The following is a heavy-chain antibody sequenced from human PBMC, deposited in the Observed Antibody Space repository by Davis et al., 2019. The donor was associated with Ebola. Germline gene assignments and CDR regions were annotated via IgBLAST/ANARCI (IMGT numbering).Heavy chain of an antibody. Sequence: GESLKISCAASGFIFSSHWMTWVRQSPGKRLEWVANIKQDGSEKYYVDSVKGRFTITRDNAKNSLYLQMNSLRGEDTAVYYCASRPADTFYYGVFDYWGQGALVTVSS. D-gene: IGHD3-3*01. V-gene: IGHV3-7*03. J-gene: IGHJ4*02. CDR2: IKQDGSEK. CDR1: GFIFSSHW. CDR3: ASRPADTFYYGVFDY.